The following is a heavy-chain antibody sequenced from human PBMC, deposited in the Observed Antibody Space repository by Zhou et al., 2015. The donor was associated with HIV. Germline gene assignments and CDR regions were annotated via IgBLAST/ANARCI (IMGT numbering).Heavy chain of an antibody. CDR1: GYTFTSYG. V-gene: IGHV1-18*01. CDR3: ARVVTRIAAAGRLRWFDP. CDR2: ISAYNGNT. D-gene: IGHD6-13*01. J-gene: IGHJ5*02. Sequence: QVQLVQSGAEVKKPGASVKVSCKASGYTFTSYGISWVRQAPGQGLEWMGWISAYNGNTNYAQKLQGRVTMTTDTSTSTAYMELRSLRSDDTAVYYCARVVTRIAAAGRLRWFDPWGQGTLVTVSS.